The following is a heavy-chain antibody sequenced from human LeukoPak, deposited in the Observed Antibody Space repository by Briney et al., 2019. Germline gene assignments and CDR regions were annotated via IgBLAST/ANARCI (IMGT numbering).Heavy chain of an antibody. CDR3: ARGSVLRFLEFDY. CDR2: IKKNGSEK. V-gene: IGHV3-7*04. J-gene: IGHJ4*02. D-gene: IGHD3-3*01. CDR1: GFTFSNYW. Sequence: GGSLRLSCTASGFTFSNYWMSWVRQAPGKGLEWVAYIKKNGSEKYYVDSVKGRFTISRDNAKNSRYLQMNSLRGEDTAVYYCARGSVLRFLEFDYWGQGTLVTVSS.